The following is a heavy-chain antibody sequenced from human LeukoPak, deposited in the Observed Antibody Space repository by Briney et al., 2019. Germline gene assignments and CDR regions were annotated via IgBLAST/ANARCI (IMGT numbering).Heavy chain of an antibody. J-gene: IGHJ6*02. CDR2: ISSSSSYI. CDR3: ARDKDYYYYGMDV. Sequence: GGSLRLSCAASGFTFSSYSMNWVRQAPGKGLEWVSSISSSSSYIYYSDSVKGRFTISRDNAKNSLYLQMNSLRAEDTAVYYCARDKDYYYYGMDVWGQGTTVTVSS. CDR1: GFTFSSYS. V-gene: IGHV3-21*01.